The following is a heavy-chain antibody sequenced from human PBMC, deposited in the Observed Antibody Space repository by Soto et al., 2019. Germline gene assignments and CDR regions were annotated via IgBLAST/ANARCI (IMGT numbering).Heavy chain of an antibody. CDR1: GGSISSGGYS. D-gene: IGHD3-3*01. J-gene: IGHJ5*02. Sequence: GPVPPSETLSLTCAVSGGSISSGGYSWSWIRQPTGKRLECIGYIYHSGSTYYIPSLKSRVTISVDRSKNQFSLKLSSVTAADTAVYYCARVVQYDFWRHDNWFDPWGQGTLVTVSS. CDR3: ARVVQYDFWRHDNWFDP. V-gene: IGHV4-30-2*01. CDR2: IYHSGST.